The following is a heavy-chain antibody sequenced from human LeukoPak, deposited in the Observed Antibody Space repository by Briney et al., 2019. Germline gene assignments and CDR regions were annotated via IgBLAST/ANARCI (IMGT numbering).Heavy chain of an antibody. J-gene: IGHJ3*02. CDR2: ISTSGST. CDR3: ARGTAYCGGDCYVGAFDI. Sequence: SETLSLTCTVSGGSISSYYWNWIRQPAGKGLEWSGRISTSGSTNYNPSLKGRVTLSVDTSKNQFSLKLNSMTAADTAVYYCARGTAYCGGDCYVGAFDIWGQGTMVTVSS. V-gene: IGHV4-4*07. CDR1: GGSISSYY. D-gene: IGHD2-21*02.